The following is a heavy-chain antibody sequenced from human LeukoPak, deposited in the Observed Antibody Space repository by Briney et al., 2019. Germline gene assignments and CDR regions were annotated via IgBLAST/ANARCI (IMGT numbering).Heavy chain of an antibody. V-gene: IGHV1-2*02. J-gene: IGHJ4*02. CDR3: ARAPYCSSTSCSDY. Sequence: ASVKVSCKASGYTFTGYYMHWVRQAPGQGLEWRGWINPNSGGTNYAQKFQGRVTMTRDTSISTAYMELSRLRSDDTAVYYCARAPYCSSTSCSDYWGQGTLVTVSS. CDR1: GYTFTGYY. CDR2: INPNSGGT. D-gene: IGHD2-2*01.